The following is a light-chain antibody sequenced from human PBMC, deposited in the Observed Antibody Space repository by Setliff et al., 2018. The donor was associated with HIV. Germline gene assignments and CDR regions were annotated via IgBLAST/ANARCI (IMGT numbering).Light chain of an antibody. V-gene: IGLV2-11*01. CDR2: DVN. Sequence: SVLTQPRSVSGSPGQSVTISCTGTSNDVGNYNYVSWYQQHPGKAPKLMIYDVNKRPSGVPDRFSGSKSGNTASLTIPGLQAEDEADYFCCSFADSYTSLYVFGTGTKVTVL. CDR3: CSFADSYTSLYV. CDR1: SNDVGNYNY. J-gene: IGLJ1*01.